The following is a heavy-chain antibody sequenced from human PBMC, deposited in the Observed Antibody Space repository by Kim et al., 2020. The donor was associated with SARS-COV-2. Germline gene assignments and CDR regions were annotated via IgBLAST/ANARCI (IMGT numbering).Heavy chain of an antibody. CDR3: AREGFTQLWDYFDY. CDR2: IYYSGST. J-gene: IGHJ4*02. V-gene: IGHV4-30-4*01. Sequence: SETLSLTCTVSGGSISSGDYYWSWIRQPPGKGLEWIGYIYYSGSTYYNPSLKSRVTISVDTSKNQFSLKLSSVTAADTAVYFCAREGFTQLWDYFDYWGQGTLVTVSS. CDR1: GGSISSGDYY. D-gene: IGHD5-18*01.